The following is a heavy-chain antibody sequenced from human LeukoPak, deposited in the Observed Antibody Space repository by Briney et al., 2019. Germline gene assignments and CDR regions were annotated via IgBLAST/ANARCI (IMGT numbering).Heavy chain of an antibody. V-gene: IGHV3-30*02. J-gene: IGHJ4*02. CDR3: AKDQIPAAIRDWTGASFDY. D-gene: IGHD2-2*02. CDR1: GFTFRTYG. Sequence: PGGSLRLSCAASGFTFRTYGMHWVRQAPGKGLEWVTFIPSDGSKKYYADSVKGRFTISRDNSKNTLYLQMNSLRAEDTAVYYCAKDQIPAAIRDWTGASFDYWGQGTLVTVSS. CDR2: IPSDGSKK.